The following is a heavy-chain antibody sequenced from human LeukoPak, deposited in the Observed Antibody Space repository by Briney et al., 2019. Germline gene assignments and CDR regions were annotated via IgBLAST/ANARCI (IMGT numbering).Heavy chain of an antibody. CDR3: ARDTTFKN. CDR1: GFTVSTNY. Sequence: PGGSLRLSGAASGFTVSTNYMNWVRQAPGKGLEWVSVIYSGGNTYYADSVKGRFTISRDNSKNTLYLQMNSLRAEDTAVYYCARDTTFKNWGQGTLVTVSS. D-gene: IGHD3-16*01. V-gene: IGHV3-53*01. J-gene: IGHJ4*02. CDR2: IYSGGNT.